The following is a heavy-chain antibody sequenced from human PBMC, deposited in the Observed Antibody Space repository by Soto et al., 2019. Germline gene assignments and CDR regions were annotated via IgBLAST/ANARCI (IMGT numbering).Heavy chain of an antibody. CDR3: TRFRFIYSSGWYH. CDR2: IRSKAYGGTT. J-gene: IGHJ5*02. V-gene: IGHV3-49*03. Sequence: GGSLRLSCTASGFTFGDYAMSWFRQAPGKGLEWVGFIRSKAYGGTTEYAASVKGRFTISRDDSKSIAYLQMNSLKTEDTAVYYCTRFRFIYSSGWYHWGQGTLVTVSS. CDR1: GFTFGDYA. D-gene: IGHD6-19*01.